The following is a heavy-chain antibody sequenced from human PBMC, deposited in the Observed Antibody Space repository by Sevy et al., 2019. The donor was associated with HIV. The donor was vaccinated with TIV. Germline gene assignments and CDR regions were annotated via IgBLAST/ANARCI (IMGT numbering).Heavy chain of an antibody. CDR3: ARDGPMCYDFWSGYYPTYYYGMDV. J-gene: IGHJ6*02. Sequence: GGSLRLSCAASGFTFSSYWMSWVRQAPGKGLEWVANIKQDGSEKYYVDSVKGRFTISRDNAKNSLYLQMNSLRAGDTAVYYCARDGPMCYDFWSGYYPTYYYGMDVWGQGTTVTVSS. V-gene: IGHV3-7*03. CDR2: IKQDGSEK. CDR1: GFTFSSYW. D-gene: IGHD3-3*01.